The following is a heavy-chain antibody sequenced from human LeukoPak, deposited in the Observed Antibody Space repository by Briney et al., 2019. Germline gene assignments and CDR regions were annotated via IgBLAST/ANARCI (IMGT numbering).Heavy chain of an antibody. CDR2: IHDSGNA. D-gene: IGHD3-22*01. Sequence: SEALSLTCTVSGGSINNYYWSWIRQPPGKGLEWIGYIHDSGNANYSPSLKSRVTISLDTSKSHFSLGLTSVTAADTAVYYCARQTYDYDSSGYRYLDRWGRGTLVTVSS. CDR1: GGSINNYY. CDR3: ARQTYDYDSSGYRYLDR. V-gene: IGHV4-59*08. J-gene: IGHJ5*02.